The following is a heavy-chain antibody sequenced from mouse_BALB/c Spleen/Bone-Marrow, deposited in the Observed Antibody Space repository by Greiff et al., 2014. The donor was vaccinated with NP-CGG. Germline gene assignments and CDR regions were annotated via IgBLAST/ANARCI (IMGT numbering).Heavy chain of an antibody. CDR1: GFNIKDTY. CDR3: ASYACVYYFAX. J-gene: IGHJ2*02. V-gene: IGHV14-3*02. Sequence: EVQLQQSGAQLVKPGATAKLSCTASGFNIKDTYMHWGKQSHEKGLEGMGRIDPAXGXXXXXXXXXXXXXXXSXSSSNTAYLQLSSLTSEDTAVYFFASYACVYYFAXWAQCPSLSV. CDR2: IDPAXGXX. D-gene: IGHD6-5*01.